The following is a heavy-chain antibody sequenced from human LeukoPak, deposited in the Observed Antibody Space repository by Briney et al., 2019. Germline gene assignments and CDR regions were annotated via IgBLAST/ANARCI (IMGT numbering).Heavy chain of an antibody. V-gene: IGHV1-3*01. J-gene: IGHJ4*02. Sequence: GESLKISCKGSGYSFTSYWISWVRQAPGQRLEWMGWINVGNGNTKYSQKFQGRVTITRDTSASTAYMELSSLRSEDTAVYYCARVLEWELLLDYWGQGTLVTVSS. CDR2: INVGNGNT. CDR1: GYSFTSYW. D-gene: IGHD1-26*01. CDR3: ARVLEWELLLDY.